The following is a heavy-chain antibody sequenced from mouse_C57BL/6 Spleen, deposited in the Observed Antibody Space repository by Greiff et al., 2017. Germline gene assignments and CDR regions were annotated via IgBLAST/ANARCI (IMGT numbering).Heavy chain of an antibody. CDR3: ARHPQLAFDY. D-gene: IGHD4-1*02. CDR2: ISSGGSYT. J-gene: IGHJ2*01. CDR1: GFTFSSYG. Sequence: EVKLMESGGDLVKPGGSLTLSCAASGFTFSSYGMSWVRQTPDKRLEWVATISSGGSYTYYPDSVKGRFTISRDNAKNTLYLQMSSLKSEDTAMYYCARHPQLAFDYWGQGTTLTVSS. V-gene: IGHV5-6*01.